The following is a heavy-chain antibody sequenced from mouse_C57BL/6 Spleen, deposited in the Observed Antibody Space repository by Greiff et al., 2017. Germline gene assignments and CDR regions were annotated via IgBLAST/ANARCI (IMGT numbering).Heavy chain of an antibody. D-gene: IGHD2-3*01. Sequence: QVQLKESGAELVRPGASVTLSCKASGYTFTDYEMHWVKQTPVHGLEWIGAIDPETGGTAYNQKFKGKAILTADKSSSTAYMELRSLTSEDSAVYYCTTRWLLRTWFAYWGQGTLVTVSA. CDR2: IDPETGGT. V-gene: IGHV1-15*01. J-gene: IGHJ3*01. CDR3: TTRWLLRTWFAY. CDR1: GYTFTDYE.